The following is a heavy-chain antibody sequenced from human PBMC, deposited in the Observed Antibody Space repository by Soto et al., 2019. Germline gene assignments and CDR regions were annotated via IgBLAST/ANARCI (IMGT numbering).Heavy chain of an antibody. D-gene: IGHD3-22*01. CDR1: GGSISSYY. J-gene: IGHJ4*02. V-gene: IGHV4-59*01. CDR3: ARGLYDSSGYYFYYFDY. Sequence: TSETLSLTCTVSGGSISSYYWSWIRQPPGKGLEWIGYIYYSGSTNYNPSLKSRVTISVDTSKNQFSLKLSSVTAADTAVYYCARGLYDSSGYYFYYFDYWGQGTLVTVSS. CDR2: IYYSGST.